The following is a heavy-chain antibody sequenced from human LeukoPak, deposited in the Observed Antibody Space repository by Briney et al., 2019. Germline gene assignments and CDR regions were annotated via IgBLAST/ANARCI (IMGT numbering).Heavy chain of an antibody. Sequence: AGGSLRLSCAASGFTFSSYGMHWVRQAPGKGLEWVAVIWYEGSNKYYADSVKGRFTISRDNSKNTLYLQMNSLRAEDTAVYYCARGTYSSSDRSKDGLRFDPWGQGTLVTVSS. CDR1: GFTFSSYG. CDR2: IWYEGSNK. V-gene: IGHV3-33*01. D-gene: IGHD6-6*01. J-gene: IGHJ5*02. CDR3: ARGTYSSSDRSKDGLRFDP.